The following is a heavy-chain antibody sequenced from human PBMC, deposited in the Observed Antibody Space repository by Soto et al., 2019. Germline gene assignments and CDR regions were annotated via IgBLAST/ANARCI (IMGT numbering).Heavy chain of an antibody. CDR3: ARIPGGAVAGYYYYGMDV. D-gene: IGHD6-19*01. CDR2: IYSNDEK. V-gene: IGHV2-26*01. J-gene: IGHJ6*02. CDR1: GFSLSNARMG. Sequence: QVTLKESGPVLVKPTETLTLTFTVSGFSLSNARMGVSWMRQPPGKALELLAHIYSNDEKSYSTSLKSRLTICKDTSKSQVVLTMTSMDPVDTSTYYCARIPGGAVAGYYYYGMDVWGQGTTVPVSS.